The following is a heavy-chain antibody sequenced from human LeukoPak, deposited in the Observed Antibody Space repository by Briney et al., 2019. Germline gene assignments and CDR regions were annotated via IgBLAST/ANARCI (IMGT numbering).Heavy chain of an antibody. D-gene: IGHD6-13*01. J-gene: IGHJ4*02. Sequence: PSETLSLTCTVSGYSISSGYYWGWIRQPPGKGLEWLASIYQSGTIYSTPSLKSRVTISVDTSKNQFSLKLTSVTAADTAVYYCARGLGRQQLVSPFDYWGQGTLVTVSS. CDR1: GYSISSGYY. CDR3: ARGLGRQQLVSPFDY. V-gene: IGHV4-38-2*02. CDR2: IYQSGTI.